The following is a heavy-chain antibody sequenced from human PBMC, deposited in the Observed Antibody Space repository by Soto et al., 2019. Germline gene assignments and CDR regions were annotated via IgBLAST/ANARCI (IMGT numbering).Heavy chain of an antibody. D-gene: IGHD5-18*01. J-gene: IGHJ5*02. Sequence: GGSLRLSCAASGFTFSSYGMHWVRQAPGKGLEWVAVISYDGSNKYYADSVKGRFTISRDNSKNTLYLQMNSLRAEDTAVYYCAKDNLLLSYGPVGWFDPWGQGTLVTVSS. CDR2: ISYDGSNK. CDR3: AKDNLLLSYGPVGWFDP. V-gene: IGHV3-30*18. CDR1: GFTFSSYG.